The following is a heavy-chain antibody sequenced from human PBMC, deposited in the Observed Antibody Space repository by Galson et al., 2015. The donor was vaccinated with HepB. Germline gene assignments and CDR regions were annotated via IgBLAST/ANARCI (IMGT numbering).Heavy chain of an antibody. CDR3: YVGHYFNS. V-gene: IGHV3-7*01. J-gene: IGHJ4*02. Sequence: SLRLSCAASGITFSNFWLTWVRQAPGKGLEWVASITKGGTQINYADSVKGRFTISRDNAKQSLYLQMDGLRAEDTAIYYCYVGHYFNSWGQGTLVTVSS. D-gene: IGHD3-16*01. CDR1: GITFSNFW. CDR2: ITKGGTQI.